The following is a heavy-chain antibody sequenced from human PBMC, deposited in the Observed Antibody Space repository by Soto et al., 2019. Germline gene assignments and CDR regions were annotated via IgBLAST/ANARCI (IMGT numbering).Heavy chain of an antibody. J-gene: IGHJ5*02. CDR2: FPLIGGT. D-gene: IGHD3-10*01. CDR3: AREWAPGSPNYDA. Sequence: EVQLLESGGAWVQPGGSLRLSCAASGFTFSDYAMSWVRQAPGKGLEWVSIFPLIGGTHYTDSVKGRFTISRDNDKSMLFLQMDSLRAEDTAIYYCAREWAPGSPNYDAWGLGTLVTVSS. CDR1: GFTFSDYA. V-gene: IGHV3-23*01.